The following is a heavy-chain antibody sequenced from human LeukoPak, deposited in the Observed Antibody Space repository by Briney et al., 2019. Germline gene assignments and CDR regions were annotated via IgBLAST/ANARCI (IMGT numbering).Heavy chain of an antibody. CDR2: ISSSSTYL. CDR3: ARSIAVAGPYYFDY. CDR1: GFTFSDYS. D-gene: IGHD6-19*01. V-gene: IGHV3-21*01. Sequence: GESLTLSCAVSGFTFSDYSMNWVRPAPGKGLEWVSSISSSSTYLYYADSVRGRFTISRDNAKNSLFLQMNSLRAEDTAVYYCARSIAVAGPYYFDYWGQGTLVTVSS. J-gene: IGHJ4*02.